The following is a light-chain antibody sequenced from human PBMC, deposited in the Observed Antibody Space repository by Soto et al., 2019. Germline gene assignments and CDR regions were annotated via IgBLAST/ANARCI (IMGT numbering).Light chain of an antibody. CDR2: AAS. J-gene: IGKJ1*01. V-gene: IGKV1-39*01. CDR1: EGLGVW. Sequence: DIQMPQSPSTLSASVGDSVTITCRASEGLGVWLAWYQQKPGKAPKLLIYAASSLQGGISSRFSGSGSGTDFTLTITSLQPEDFATYYCQQSYSAPWTFGQGTKVDIK. CDR3: QQSYSAPWT.